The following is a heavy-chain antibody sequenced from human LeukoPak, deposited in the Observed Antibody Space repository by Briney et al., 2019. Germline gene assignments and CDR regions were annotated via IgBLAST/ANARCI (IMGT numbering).Heavy chain of an antibody. V-gene: IGHV4-38-2*02. CDR3: ARVSDSSWYYYFDY. D-gene: IGHD6-13*01. CDR1: GYSISSGYY. Sequence: SETLSLTCTVSGYSISSGYYWGWIRQPPGKGLEWIGSIYHSGSTYYNPSLKSRVTISVDTSKNQFSLKLSSVTAADTAVYYCARVSDSSWYYYFDYWGQGTLVTVSS. J-gene: IGHJ4*02. CDR2: IYHSGST.